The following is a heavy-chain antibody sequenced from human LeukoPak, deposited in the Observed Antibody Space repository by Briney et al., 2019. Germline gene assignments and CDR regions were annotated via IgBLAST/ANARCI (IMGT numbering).Heavy chain of an antibody. CDR2: IYTSGST. J-gene: IGHJ6*03. D-gene: IGHD3-10*01. CDR1: GGSISSYY. Sequence: SETLSLTCTVSGGSISSYYRSWIRQPPGKGLEWIGYIYTSGSTNYNPSLKSRVTMSVDTSKNQFSLKLSSVTAADTAVYYCARDGVPHYGSGSYHYYYYMDVWGKGTTVTISS. CDR3: ARDGVPHYGSGSYHYYYYMDV. V-gene: IGHV4-4*08.